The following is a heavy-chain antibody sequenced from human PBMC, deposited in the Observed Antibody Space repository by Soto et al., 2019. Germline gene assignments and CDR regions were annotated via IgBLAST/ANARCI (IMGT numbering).Heavy chain of an antibody. V-gene: IGHV4-59*01. Sequence: QVQLQESGPGLVKPSETLSLTCSVSGGSISGYYWSWIRQPPGKGLQWIGYIYYSGSTNYNPSLKSRVTIXXDXSXXQFFLKLSSVTAADTAVYYCARTSQLGFYYYGMDVWGQGTTVTVSS. J-gene: IGHJ6*02. CDR1: GGSISGYY. CDR2: IYYSGST. D-gene: IGHD7-27*01. CDR3: ARTSQLGFYYYGMDV.